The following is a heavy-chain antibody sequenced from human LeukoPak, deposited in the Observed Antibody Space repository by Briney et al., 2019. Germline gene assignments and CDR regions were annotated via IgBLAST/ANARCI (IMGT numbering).Heavy chain of an antibody. CDR1: GYIFTSYG. CDR3: SREATVTMDY. Sequence: ASVKVSCKASGYIFTSYGISWVRQAPGQGLEWMGWVSPYNGITNYTQKFQRRVTMTTVTSTVPAYMELRSLRSDDTAEYYFSREATVTMDYWGQGTLVTVSS. CDR2: VSPYNGIT. J-gene: IGHJ4*02. V-gene: IGHV1-18*01. D-gene: IGHD4-17*01.